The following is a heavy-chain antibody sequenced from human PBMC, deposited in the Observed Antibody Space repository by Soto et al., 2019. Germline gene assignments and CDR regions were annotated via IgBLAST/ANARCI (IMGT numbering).Heavy chain of an antibody. CDR2: INPTSGGT. Sequence: QVQLVQSGAEVKKPGASVKVSCKTSGYTFAAYYIHWIRQAPGQGLEWMGWINPTSGGTVYAQNFQDRVTMTRDTSISTAYMELRRLNSDDTAVYYCARDLDYGDYWGYFFDSWGQGTPVTVSS. D-gene: IGHD4-17*01. V-gene: IGHV1-2*02. J-gene: IGHJ4*02. CDR3: ARDLDYGDYWGYFFDS. CDR1: GYTFAAYY.